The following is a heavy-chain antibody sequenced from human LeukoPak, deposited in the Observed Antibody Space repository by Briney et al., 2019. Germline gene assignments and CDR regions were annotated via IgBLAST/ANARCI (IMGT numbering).Heavy chain of an antibody. D-gene: IGHD5-12*01. CDR3: ARDRYSNVPYLFDY. J-gene: IGHJ4*02. CDR2: TFYRSKWYN. Sequence: SQTLSLTCAISGDSVSSNSAAWNWIRQSPSRGLEWLGRTFYRSKWYNDYAVFVKSRITINPDTSKNQFSLQLNSVTPEDTAVYYCARDRYSNVPYLFDYWGQGTLVTVSS. V-gene: IGHV6-1*01. CDR1: GDSVSSNSAA.